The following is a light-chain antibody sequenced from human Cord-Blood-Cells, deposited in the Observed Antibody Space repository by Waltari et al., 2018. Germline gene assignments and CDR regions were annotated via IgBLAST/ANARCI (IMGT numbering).Light chain of an antibody. V-gene: IGLV2-11*01. CDR3: CSYAGSYTYV. CDR2: DVS. Sequence: QSALTQPRSVSGSPGQAVTMSCTGTSSVVGGYTYVSWYQQHPGKAPKLMIYDVSKRPSGVPDRFSGSKSGNTASLTISGLQAEDEADYYCCSYAGSYTYVFGTGTKVTVL. J-gene: IGLJ1*01. CDR1: SSVVGGYTY.